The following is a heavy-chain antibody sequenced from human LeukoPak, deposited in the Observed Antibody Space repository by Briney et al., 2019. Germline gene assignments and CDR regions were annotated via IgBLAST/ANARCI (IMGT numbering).Heavy chain of an antibody. V-gene: IGHV3-30*04. D-gene: IGHD2-8*01. Sequence: QTGRSLRLSCAASGFTFSSYAMHWVRQAPGKGLEWVAVISYDGSNKYYADSVKGRFTISRDNSKNTLYLQMNSLRAEDTAVYYCARGPRLGEWWTLDYWGQGTLVTVSS. CDR1: GFTFSSYA. CDR2: ISYDGSNK. CDR3: ARGPRLGEWWTLDY. J-gene: IGHJ4*02.